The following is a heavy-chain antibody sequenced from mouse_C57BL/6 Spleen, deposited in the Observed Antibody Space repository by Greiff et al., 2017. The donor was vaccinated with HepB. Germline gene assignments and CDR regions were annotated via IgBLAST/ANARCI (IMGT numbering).Heavy chain of an antibody. CDR2: IYPGSGST. D-gene: IGHD2-4*01. CDR3: AREVDDYDYFDY. Sequence: QVHVKQPGAELVKPGASVKMSCKASGYTFTSYWITWVKQRPGQGLEWIGDIYPGSGSTNYNEKFKSKATLTVDTSSSTAYMQLSSLTSEDSAVYYCAREVDDYDYFDYWGQGTTLTVSS. CDR1: GYTFTSYW. J-gene: IGHJ2*01. V-gene: IGHV1-55*01.